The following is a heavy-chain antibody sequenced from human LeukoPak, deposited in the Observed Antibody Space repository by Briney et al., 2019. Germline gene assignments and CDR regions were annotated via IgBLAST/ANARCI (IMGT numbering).Heavy chain of an antibody. CDR2: ITRSSTT. D-gene: IGHD3-22*01. CDR3: ARVDGAQLDSRDY. Sequence: GGSLRLSCAASGFTFSSYSMNWVRQAPGKGLEWVSSITRSSTTYYADSVKGRFTSSRDNAKNSLYLQMDSLRAEDTAVYYCARVDGAQLDSRDYWGQGTLVTVSS. V-gene: IGHV3-21*01. CDR1: GFTFSSYS. J-gene: IGHJ4*02.